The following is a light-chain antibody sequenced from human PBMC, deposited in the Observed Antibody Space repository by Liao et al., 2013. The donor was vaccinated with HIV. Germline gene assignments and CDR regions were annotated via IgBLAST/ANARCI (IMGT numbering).Light chain of an antibody. J-gene: IGLJ2*01. CDR1: NIGGKS. Sequence: SYELTQPPAVSVAPGQTARITCGGNNIGGKSVHWYQQKPGQAPVLVIYFDTDRPSGIPERFSGSNSGNTATLTISRVEAGDEADYYCQVWDGTSDHAEVFGGGTKLTVV. CDR3: QVWDGTSDHAEV. V-gene: IGLV3-21*04. CDR2: FDT.